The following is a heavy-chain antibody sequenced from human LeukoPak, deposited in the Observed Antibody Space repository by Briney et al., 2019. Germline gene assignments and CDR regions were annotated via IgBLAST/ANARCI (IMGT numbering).Heavy chain of an antibody. D-gene: IGHD6-13*01. CDR2: ISGSGGST. CDR3: AKGQGSSWYEFDY. CDR1: GFTFSSYA. V-gene: IGHV3-23*01. J-gene: IGHJ4*02. Sequence: GGSLRLSCAASGFTFSSYAMSWVRQAPGKGLEWVSAISGSGGSTYYADSVKGRFTISRDNSKNTLYLQMNSLRAENTAVYYCAKGQGSSWYEFDYWGQGTLVTVSS.